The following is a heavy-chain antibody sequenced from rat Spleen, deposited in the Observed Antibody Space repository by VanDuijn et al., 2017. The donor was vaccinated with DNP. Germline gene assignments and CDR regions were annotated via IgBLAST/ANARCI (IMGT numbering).Heavy chain of an antibody. CDR3: ARRGLGGPIDY. Sequence: EVQLVESGGGLVQPGNSLKLSCVASGFTFSDYAMAWVRQSPETGLEWVATMIYDGSSSFYRDSVKGRFTISRDNAKSTLYLQMNSLRSEDMATYYCARRGLGGPIDYWGQGVMVTVSS. V-gene: IGHV5-17*01. CDR1: GFTFSDYA. J-gene: IGHJ2*01. D-gene: IGHD5-1*01. CDR2: MIYDGSSS.